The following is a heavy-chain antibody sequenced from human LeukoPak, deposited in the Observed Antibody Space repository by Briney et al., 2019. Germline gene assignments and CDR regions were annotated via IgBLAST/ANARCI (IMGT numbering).Heavy chain of an antibody. CDR2: ISAYNGNT. CDR3: AREVDARYYDILTGYYYGMDV. Sequence: ASVKVSCKASGYTFTSYGISWVRQAPGQGLEWMGWISAYNGNTNYAQKFQGRVTMTRDTSTSTVYMELSSLRSEDTAVYYCAREVDARYYDILTGYYYGMDVWGQGTTVTVSS. D-gene: IGHD3-9*01. V-gene: IGHV1-18*01. J-gene: IGHJ6*02. CDR1: GYTFTSYG.